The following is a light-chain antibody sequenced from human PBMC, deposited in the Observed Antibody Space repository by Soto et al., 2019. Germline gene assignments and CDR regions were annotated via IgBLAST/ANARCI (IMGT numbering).Light chain of an antibody. CDR2: DVG. CDR3: SSYTSSSTSVV. CDR1: SSDVGGYNY. J-gene: IGLJ2*01. Sequence: QSVLTQPASVSGSPGQSITISCTGTSSDVGGYNYVSWYQQHPGKAPKLMIYDVGNRPSGVSNRFSGSKSGNTASLTISGLQAEDEADYYCSSYTSSSTSVVFGGGTKLTVL. V-gene: IGLV2-14*01.